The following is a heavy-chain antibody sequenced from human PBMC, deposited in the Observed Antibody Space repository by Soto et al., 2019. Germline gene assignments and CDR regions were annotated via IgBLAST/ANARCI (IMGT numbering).Heavy chain of an antibody. CDR2: IYGSGST. D-gene: IGHD4-17*01. Sequence: PSETLSLTCTVSGGSITSYYWSWIRQPPGKGLEYIGFIYGSGSTNYNPSLRSRVTISLATSKRQFSLKLTSVTATDTVVYYCARAREPTGLDYWGQGTLVTVSS. J-gene: IGHJ4*02. CDR1: GGSITSYY. V-gene: IGHV4-4*09. CDR3: ARAREPTGLDY.